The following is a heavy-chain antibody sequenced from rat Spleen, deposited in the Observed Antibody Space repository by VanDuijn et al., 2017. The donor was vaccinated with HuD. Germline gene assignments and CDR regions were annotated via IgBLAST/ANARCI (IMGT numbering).Heavy chain of an antibody. D-gene: IGHD4-3*01. CDR1: FYSVTRSYR. CDR3: ARSGYNSERGYFDY. Sequence: EVLLRESGPGLVKPSPSLSLACSVTFYSVTRSYRWNWIRKFPGNKLEWMGYINSAGSTNYNPSLKSRISITRDTSKNQFFLQVNSVITEDTATYYCARSGYNSERGYFDYWGQGVMVTVSS. J-gene: IGHJ2*01. V-gene: IGHV3-3*01. CDR2: INSAGST.